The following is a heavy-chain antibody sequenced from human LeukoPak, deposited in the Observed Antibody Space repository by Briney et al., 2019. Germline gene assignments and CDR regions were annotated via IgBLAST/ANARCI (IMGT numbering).Heavy chain of an antibody. CDR3: GKSRVGGSLHAYYH. CDR2: IYFDDSDT. CDR1: GYRVMDYW. Sequence: GESLKISCKASGYRVMDYWIGWVRQTPGKGLEWMGIIYFDDSDTRYSPPFDGQVLISADKSTATAYLQWRSLKASDTAIYYCGKSRVGGSLHAYYHWGQGTRVAVSS. D-gene: IGHD4-23*01. V-gene: IGHV5-51*01. J-gene: IGHJ5*02.